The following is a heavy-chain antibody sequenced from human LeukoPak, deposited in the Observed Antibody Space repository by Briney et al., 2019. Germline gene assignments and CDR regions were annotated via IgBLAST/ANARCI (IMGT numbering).Heavy chain of an antibody. D-gene: IGHD5-24*01. CDR2: IYYTGSS. V-gene: IGHV4-59*08. CDR1: GGSISSYY. CDR3: ARHRRDGYNFFDR. J-gene: IGHJ4*02. Sequence: SETLSLTCTVSGGSISSYYWSWIRQPPGKELEWIAYIYYTGSSNYNPSLKSRVSISVDTSKNQFSLKLSSVTAADTAVYYCARHRRDGYNFFDRWGQGALVTVSS.